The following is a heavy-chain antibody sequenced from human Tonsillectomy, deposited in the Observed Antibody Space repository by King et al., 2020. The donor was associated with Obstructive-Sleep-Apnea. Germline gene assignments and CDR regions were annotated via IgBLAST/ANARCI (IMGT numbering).Heavy chain of an antibody. CDR1: GGSISSGGYS. CDR2: MYYSGST. D-gene: IGHD1-26*01. V-gene: IGHV4-30-4*07. CDR3: ARYYSGTYDDAFDI. J-gene: IGHJ3*02. Sequence: QLQESGPGLVKPSQTLSLTCAVSGGSISSGGYSWSWIRQPPGKGLEWIGYMYYSGSTHSNPSLRSRLTISIDTSKNHFSLKLSSVTAADTAVYYCARYYSGTYDDAFDIWGQGTMVTVSS.